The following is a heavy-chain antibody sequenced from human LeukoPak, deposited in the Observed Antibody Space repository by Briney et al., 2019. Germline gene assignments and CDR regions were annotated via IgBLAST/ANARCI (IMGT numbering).Heavy chain of an antibody. CDR3: ASSVIAVAGTKLVSYFQH. CDR2: IYYSGST. J-gene: IGHJ1*01. CDR1: GGSISSYY. V-gene: IGHV4-59*01. Sequence: SETLSLTCTVSGGSISSYYWSWIRQPPGKGLEWIGYIYYSGSTNYNPSLKSRVTISVDTSKNQFSLRLSSVTAADTAVYYCASSVIAVAGTKLVSYFQHWGQGTLVTVSS. D-gene: IGHD6-19*01.